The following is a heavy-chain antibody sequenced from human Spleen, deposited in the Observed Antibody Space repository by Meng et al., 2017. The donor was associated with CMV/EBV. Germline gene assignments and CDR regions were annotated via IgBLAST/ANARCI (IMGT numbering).Heavy chain of an antibody. D-gene: IGHD4-11*01. CDR2: ISYDGSNK. CDR1: GFTFSSYA. V-gene: IGHV3-30-3*01. Sequence: GGSLRLSCAASGFTFSSYAMHWVRQAPGKGLEWVAVISYDGSNKYYADSVKGRFTISRDNSKNTLYLQMNSPRAEDTAVYYCARDGTYSNYGPDYWGQGTLVTVSS. J-gene: IGHJ4*02. CDR3: ARDGTYSNYGPDY.